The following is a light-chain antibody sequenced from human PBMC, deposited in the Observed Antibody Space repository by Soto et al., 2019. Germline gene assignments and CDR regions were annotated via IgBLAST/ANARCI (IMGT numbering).Light chain of an antibody. CDR2: AAS. V-gene: IGKV1-8*01. CDR1: QGISSY. CDR3: QQYYSYPWT. Sequence: AIRMTQSPSSFSASTGDRVTITCRASQGISSYLAWYQQKPGKAPKLLIYAASTLQSGVPSRFSGSGSGTAFTLTISGLQSEDFATYYCQQYYSYPWTCGQGTKVESK. J-gene: IGKJ1*01.